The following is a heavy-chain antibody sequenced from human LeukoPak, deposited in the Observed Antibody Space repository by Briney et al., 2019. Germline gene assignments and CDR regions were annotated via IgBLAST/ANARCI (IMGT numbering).Heavy chain of an antibody. V-gene: IGHV3-23*01. CDR3: TTDSSSWERVDY. D-gene: IGHD6-13*01. CDR1: GFTFSSYA. J-gene: IGHJ4*02. Sequence: PGGSLRLSCAASGFTFSSYAMSWVRQAPGKGLEWVSALSSSGYSTYYVDSVKGRFTISRDNSENTLYLQMNYLRVEDTAVYYCTTDSSSWERVDYWGQGTLVTVSS. CDR2: LSSSGYST.